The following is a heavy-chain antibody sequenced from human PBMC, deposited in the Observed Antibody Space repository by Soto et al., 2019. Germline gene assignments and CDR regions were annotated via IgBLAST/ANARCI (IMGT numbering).Heavy chain of an antibody. J-gene: IGHJ4*02. CDR3: ARGNYGWYLGDFDY. V-gene: IGHV3-11*05. Sequence: QVQLVESGGGLVKPGGSLRLSCAASGFTFTDYYMTWLRQAPGKGLEWMSYISSRSAYTNYADSVKGRFTISRDNAKNSLYLQMTSLRAEDTAVYYCARGNYGWYLGDFDYWGQGTLVTVSS. CDR2: ISSRSAYT. CDR1: GFTFTDYY. D-gene: IGHD6-19*01.